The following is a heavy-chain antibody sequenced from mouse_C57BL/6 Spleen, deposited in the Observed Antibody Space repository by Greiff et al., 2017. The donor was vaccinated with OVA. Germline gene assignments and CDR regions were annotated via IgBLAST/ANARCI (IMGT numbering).Heavy chain of an antibody. V-gene: IGHV1-55*01. CDR3: ARKGDYYAMDY. J-gene: IGHJ4*01. CDR2: IYPGSGST. CDR1: GYTFTSYW. Sequence: QVQLQQPGAELVKPGASVKMSCKASGYTFTSYWITWVKQRPGQGLEWIGDIYPGSGSTNYNEKFKSKATLTVDTSSSTAYMQLSSLTSEDAAVYYCARKGDYYAMDYWGQGTSVTVSS.